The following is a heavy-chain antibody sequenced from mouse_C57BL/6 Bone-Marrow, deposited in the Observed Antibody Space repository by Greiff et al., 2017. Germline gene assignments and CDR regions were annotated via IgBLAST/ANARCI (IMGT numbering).Heavy chain of an antibody. CDR3: ARDAPSNNDYDAYFDV. Sequence: EVKLVESGGGLVQSGRSLRLSCATSGFTFSDFYMEWVRQAPGKGLEWIAASRNKANDYTTEYSASVKGRFIVSRATSPSYFYLQMNALRAEDTAIYYGARDAPSNNDYDAYFDVWGTGTTVTVSS. J-gene: IGHJ1*03. CDR1: GFTFSDFY. CDR2: SRNKANDYTT. D-gene: IGHD2-4*01. V-gene: IGHV7-1*01.